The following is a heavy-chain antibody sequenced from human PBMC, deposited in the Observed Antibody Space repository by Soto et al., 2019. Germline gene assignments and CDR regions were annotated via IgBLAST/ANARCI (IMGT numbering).Heavy chain of an antibody. J-gene: IGHJ4*02. Sequence: QVQLVESGGGVVQPGRSLRLSCAASGFTFSSYGMHWVRQAPGKGLEWVAVISYDGSNKYYADSVKGRFTISRDNSKTTMYLQMNILRAEDTDEYYCVKGHSVFLTGRHDYWGQGTLVTVSS. CDR2: ISYDGSNK. V-gene: IGHV3-30*18. D-gene: IGHD3-9*01. CDR1: GFTFSSYG. CDR3: VKGHSVFLTGRHDY.